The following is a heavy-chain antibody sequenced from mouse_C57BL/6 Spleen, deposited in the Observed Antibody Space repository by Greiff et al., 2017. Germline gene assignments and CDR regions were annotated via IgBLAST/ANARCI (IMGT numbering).Heavy chain of an antibody. CDR2: INPNNGGT. D-gene: IGHD2-4*01. CDR3: ARYDYDGYYYAMDY. CDR1: GYTFTDYY. V-gene: IGHV1-26*01. J-gene: IGHJ4*01. Sequence: EVQLQQSGPELVKPGASVKISCKASGYTFTDYYMNWVKQSHGKSLEWIGDINPNNGGTSYTQKFKGKATLPVDKSSSTAYMELRSLTSEDSAVYYCARYDYDGYYYAMDYWGQGTSVTVSS.